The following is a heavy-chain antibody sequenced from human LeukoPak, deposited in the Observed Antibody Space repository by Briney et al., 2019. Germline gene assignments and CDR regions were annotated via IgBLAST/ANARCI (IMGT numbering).Heavy chain of an antibody. CDR1: GFTFSSYS. J-gene: IGHJ6*03. Sequence: GGSLRLSCAASGFTFSSYSMNWVRQAPGKGLEWVSSISSSSSYIYYADSVKGRFTISRDNAKNSLYLQMNSLRAEDTAVYYCARDQLPYYYYYMDVWGKGTTVTVSS. CDR3: ARDQLPYYYYYMDV. D-gene: IGHD2-2*01. V-gene: IGHV3-21*01. CDR2: ISSSSSYI.